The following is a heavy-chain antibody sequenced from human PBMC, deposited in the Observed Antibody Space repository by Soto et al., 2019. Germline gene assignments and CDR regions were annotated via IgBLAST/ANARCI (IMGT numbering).Heavy chain of an antibody. V-gene: IGHV5-51*01. CDR2: IYPGDSDT. CDR3: ARHGPLGYCSGGSCYSYYYYGMDV. D-gene: IGHD2-15*01. J-gene: IGHJ6*02. CDR1: GYRFTSYW. Sequence: GEALKLSCTGSGYRFTSYWIGWVRQMPGKGLEWMGIIYPGDSDTRYSPSFQGQVTISADKSISTAYLQWSSLKASDTAMYYCARHGPLGYCSGGSCYSYYYYGMDVWGQGTTVNVSS.